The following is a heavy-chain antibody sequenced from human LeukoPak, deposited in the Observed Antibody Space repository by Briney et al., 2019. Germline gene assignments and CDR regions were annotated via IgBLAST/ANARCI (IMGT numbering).Heavy chain of an antibody. CDR1: GYTFTGYY. D-gene: IGHD1-14*01. J-gene: IGHJ4*02. CDR3: ARGLSRISRTHGY. Sequence: ASVKVSCKASGYTFTGYYMHWVRQAPGQGLEWMGWINPNSGGTNYAQKFQGRVTMTRDTSISTAYMELSRLRSDDTAVYYCARGLSRISRTHGYWGQGTLVTVSS. V-gene: IGHV1-2*02. CDR2: INPNSGGT.